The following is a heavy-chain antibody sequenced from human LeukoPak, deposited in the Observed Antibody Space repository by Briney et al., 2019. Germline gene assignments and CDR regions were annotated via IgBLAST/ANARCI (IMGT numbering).Heavy chain of an antibody. CDR2: IRSKADNYAT. CDR3: TQSNY. J-gene: IGHJ4*02. V-gene: IGHV3-73*01. Sequence: GGSLRLSCAASGFTLSGSPILWVRQASGKGLEWVGRIRSKADNYATAYAASVQGRCTISRDDSKSTAYLQLNSLKTEDTAVYYCTQSNYWGQGALVTVSS. CDR1: GFTLSGSP.